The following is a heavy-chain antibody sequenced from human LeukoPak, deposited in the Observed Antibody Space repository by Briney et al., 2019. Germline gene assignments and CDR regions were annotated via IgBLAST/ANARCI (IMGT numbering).Heavy chain of an antibody. J-gene: IGHJ6*02. CDR3: ARDKGITIFGVVPEKYYYYYYGMDV. CDR2: INPSGGST. V-gene: IGHV1-46*01. CDR1: GYTFTGYY. D-gene: IGHD3-3*01. Sequence: ASVKVSCKASGYTFTGYYMHWVRQAPGQGLEWMGIINPSGGSTSYAQKFQGRVTMTRDTSTSTVYMELSSLRSEDTAVYYCARDKGITIFGVVPEKYYYYYYGMDVWGQGTTVTVSS.